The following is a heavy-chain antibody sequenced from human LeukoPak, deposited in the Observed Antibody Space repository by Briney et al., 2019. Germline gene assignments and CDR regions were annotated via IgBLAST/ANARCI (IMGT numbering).Heavy chain of an antibody. V-gene: IGHV3-66*04. J-gene: IGHJ5*02. CDR1: GFTFSSYA. CDR2: IYSGGST. CDR3: ARHIYDILTGYYPNWFDP. D-gene: IGHD3-9*01. Sequence: PGGSLRLSCAASGFTFSSYAMSWVRQAPGKGLEWVSVIYSGGSTYYADSVKGRFTISRDNSKNTLYLQMNSLRAEDTAVYYRARHIYDILTGYYPNWFDPWGQGTLVTVSS.